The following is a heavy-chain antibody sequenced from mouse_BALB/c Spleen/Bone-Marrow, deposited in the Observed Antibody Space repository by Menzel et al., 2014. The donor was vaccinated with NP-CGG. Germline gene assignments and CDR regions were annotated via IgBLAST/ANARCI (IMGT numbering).Heavy chain of an antibody. J-gene: IGHJ2*01. CDR2: INPSNGRT. CDR3: ARGGFDY. V-gene: IGHV1S81*02. Sequence: QVQLKESGAELVKPGASVKLSCKASGYTFTGYWMHWVKQRPGQGLEWIGEINPSNGRTNYNEKFKSKATLTVDKSSSTAYMQLSSLTSEDSAVYYCARGGFDYWGQGTTLTVSS. CDR1: GYTFTGYW.